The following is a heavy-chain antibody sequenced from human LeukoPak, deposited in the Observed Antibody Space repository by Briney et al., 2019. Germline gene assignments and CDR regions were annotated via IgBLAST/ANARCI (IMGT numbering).Heavy chain of an antibody. V-gene: IGHV4-59*01. Sequence: SETLSLTCTVSGDSISSYYWSWIRQPPGKGLEWVGYMYYSGSTNYNPSLKSRVTISVDTSKNQFSLKLSSVTAADTAVYYCARARNYYDSSGYTYYFDYWGQGTLVTVSS. J-gene: IGHJ4*02. CDR2: MYYSGST. D-gene: IGHD3-22*01. CDR1: GDSISSYY. CDR3: ARARNYYDSSGYTYYFDY.